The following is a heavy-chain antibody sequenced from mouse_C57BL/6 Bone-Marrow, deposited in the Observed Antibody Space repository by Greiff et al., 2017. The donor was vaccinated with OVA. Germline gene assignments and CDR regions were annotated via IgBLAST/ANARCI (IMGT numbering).Heavy chain of an antibody. Sequence: QVQLQQSGAELVKPGASVKLSCKASGYTFTSYWMQWVKQRPGQGLEWIGEIDPSDSYTNYNQKFKGKATLTVDTSSSTAYMQLSSLTSEDSAVYYCARTDYDVGGYAMDYWGQGTSVTVSS. CDR1: GYTFTSYW. D-gene: IGHD2-4*01. V-gene: IGHV1-50*01. CDR3: ARTDYDVGGYAMDY. J-gene: IGHJ4*01. CDR2: IDPSDSYT.